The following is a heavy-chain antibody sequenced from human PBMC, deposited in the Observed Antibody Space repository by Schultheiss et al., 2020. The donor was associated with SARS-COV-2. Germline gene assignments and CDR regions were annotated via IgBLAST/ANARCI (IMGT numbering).Heavy chain of an antibody. Sequence: GGSLRLSCAASGFTFSSYGMHWVRQAPGKGLEWVAVISYDGSNKYYADSVKGRFTISRDNSKNTLYLQMNSLRAEDTAVYYCARVRTHFDWLSLGGYFDYWGQGTLVTGSS. CDR2: ISYDGSNK. CDR1: GFTFSSYG. CDR3: ARVRTHFDWLSLGGYFDY. J-gene: IGHJ4*03. D-gene: IGHD3-9*01. V-gene: IGHV3-30*05.